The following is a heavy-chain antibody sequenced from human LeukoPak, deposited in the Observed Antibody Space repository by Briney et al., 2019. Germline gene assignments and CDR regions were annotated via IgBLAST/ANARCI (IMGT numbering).Heavy chain of an antibody. V-gene: IGHV1-2*06. CDR1: GYTFTGYY. CDR2: IDPNSGGT. Sequence: ASVKVSCKASGYTFTGYYVHWVRQAPGQGLEWMGRIDPNSGGTNYAQKFQGRVTMTRDTSINTDYMELSRLRSDDTAVYYCAKGRDGYNPDYWGQGTLVTVSS. J-gene: IGHJ4*02. CDR3: AKGRDGYNPDY. D-gene: IGHD5-24*01.